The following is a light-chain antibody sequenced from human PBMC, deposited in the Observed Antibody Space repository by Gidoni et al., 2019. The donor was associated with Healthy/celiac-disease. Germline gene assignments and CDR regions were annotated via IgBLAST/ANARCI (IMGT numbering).Light chain of an antibody. CDR1: SSNIGAGYD. CDR3: QYYDSSLGGSV. V-gene: IGLV1-40*01. J-gene: IGLJ2*01. CDR2: GNS. Sequence: QTVLTQPPSVSGAPGQRVTISCTGSSSNIGAGYDVHWYQQLPGTAPKLLIYGNSNRPSGVPDRSAGSKSGTSASLAITGLQAEEEADYYCQYYDSSLGGSVFGGGTKLTVL.